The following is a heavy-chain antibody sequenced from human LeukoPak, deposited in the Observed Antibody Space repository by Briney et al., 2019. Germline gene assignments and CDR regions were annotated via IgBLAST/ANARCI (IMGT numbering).Heavy chain of an antibody. CDR3: ARDFRIVGALDY. J-gene: IGHJ4*02. CDR1: GFTLSSYS. D-gene: IGHD1-26*01. V-gene: IGHV3-21*01. Sequence: GGSLRLSCAASGFTLSSYSMNWVRQAPGKGLEWVSSISSSSSYIYYADSVKGRFTISRDNAKNSLYLQMNSLRAEDTAVYYCARDFRIVGALDYWGQGTLVTVSS. CDR2: ISSSSSYI.